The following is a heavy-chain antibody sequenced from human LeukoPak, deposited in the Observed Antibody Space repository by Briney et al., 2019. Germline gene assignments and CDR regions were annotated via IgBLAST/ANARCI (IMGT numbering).Heavy chain of an antibody. D-gene: IGHD6-13*01. CDR1: GFTVSSNY. CDR3: ARDGEIAAAAYTFVYLDY. J-gene: IGHJ4*02. Sequence: GGSLRLSCAASGFTVSSNYMSWVRQAPGKGLEWVSVIYSGGSTYYADSVKGRFTISRDNSKNTLYLQMNSLRAEDTAVYYCARDGEIAAAAYTFVYLDYWGQGTLVTVSS. V-gene: IGHV3-66*01. CDR2: IYSGGST.